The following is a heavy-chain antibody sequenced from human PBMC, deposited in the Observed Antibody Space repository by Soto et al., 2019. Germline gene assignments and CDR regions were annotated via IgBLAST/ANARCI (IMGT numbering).Heavy chain of an antibody. CDR1: GYSFTSYW. CDR3: ARFLGIAVAGTGDAFDI. Sequence: GESLKISCKGSGYSFTSYWIGWVRQMPGKGLEWMGIIYPGDSDTRYSPSFQGQVTISADKSISTAYLQWSGLKASDTAMYYCARFLGIAVAGTGDAFDIWGQGTMVTVSS. D-gene: IGHD6-19*01. J-gene: IGHJ3*02. V-gene: IGHV5-51*01. CDR2: IYPGDSDT.